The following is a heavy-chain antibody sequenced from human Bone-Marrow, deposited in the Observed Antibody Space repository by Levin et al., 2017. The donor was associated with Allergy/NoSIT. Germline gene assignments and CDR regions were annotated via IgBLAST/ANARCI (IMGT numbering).Heavy chain of an antibody. D-gene: IGHD3-9*01. Sequence: PSETLSLTCAVSGGSLSSSAWWGWVRQPPGKGLEWIGEIYFSGSSNYNPSLKSRVTISLNNSKSQFSLELRSVTAADSAVYYCARRFGVERIFDWSPYYFDYWGRGTLVTVSS. V-gene: IGHV4-4*02. CDR3: ARRFGVERIFDWSPYYFDY. CDR2: IYFSGSS. CDR1: GGSLSSSAW. J-gene: IGHJ4*02.